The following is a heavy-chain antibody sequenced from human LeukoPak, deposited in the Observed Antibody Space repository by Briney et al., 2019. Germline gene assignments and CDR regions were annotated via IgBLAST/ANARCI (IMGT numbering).Heavy chain of an antibody. V-gene: IGHV1-2*02. CDR2: INPNSGGT. D-gene: IGHD3-10*01. Sequence: GASVKVSCKASRYTFTGYYMHWVRQAPGQGLEWMGWINPNSGGTNYAQKFQGRVTMTRDTSISTAYMELSRLRSDDTAVYYCARGGTMVRGTFDPWGQGTLVTVSS. J-gene: IGHJ5*02. CDR1: RYTFTGYY. CDR3: ARGGTMVRGTFDP.